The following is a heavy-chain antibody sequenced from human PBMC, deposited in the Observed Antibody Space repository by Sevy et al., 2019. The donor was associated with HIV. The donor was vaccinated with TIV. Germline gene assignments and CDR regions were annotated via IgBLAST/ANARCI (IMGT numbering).Heavy chain of an antibody. J-gene: IGHJ6*02. CDR3: ARGASGGYYYCYGMDV. CDR1: GGSVSSGCYY. CDR2: IYYGGNT. Sequence: SETLSLTCTVSGGSVSSGCYYWSWIRQPPGKGLEWIGYIYYGGNTNYNPSLKSRVTISVDTSKNQFSLKQSSVTAADTAVYYWARGASGGYYYCYGMDVWGQGTTVTVSS. D-gene: IGHD1-26*01. V-gene: IGHV4-61*01.